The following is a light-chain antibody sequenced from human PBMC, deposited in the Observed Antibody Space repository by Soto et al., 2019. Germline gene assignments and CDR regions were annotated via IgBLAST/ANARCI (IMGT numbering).Light chain of an antibody. CDR2: YDD. Sequence: QSVVTQPTSVSGAPRQRVTISCSGGSSNIGSNAVNWYQQFPGKAPKLLIYYDDLLPSGVSDRFSGSKSGTSASLAISGLQSDDEADYYCAAWDDRLNGVVFGGGTMLTVL. CDR1: SSNIGSNA. J-gene: IGLJ3*02. V-gene: IGLV1-36*01. CDR3: AAWDDRLNGVV.